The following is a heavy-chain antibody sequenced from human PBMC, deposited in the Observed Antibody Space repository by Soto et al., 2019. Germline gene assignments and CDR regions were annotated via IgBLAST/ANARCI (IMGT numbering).Heavy chain of an antibody. Sequence: EVQLAESGGNLVQPGRSLRLSCAASGFTIGDYAMHWVRQAPGKGLEWISSINENSGSLDYADSVKGRFTISRDNAKNSLYLQMNSLRIEDTALYYCAKDAHWSLDFWGQGTLVTVSS. CDR1: GFTIGDYA. J-gene: IGHJ4*02. CDR3: AKDAHWSLDF. V-gene: IGHV3-9*01. D-gene: IGHD1-1*01. CDR2: INENSGSL.